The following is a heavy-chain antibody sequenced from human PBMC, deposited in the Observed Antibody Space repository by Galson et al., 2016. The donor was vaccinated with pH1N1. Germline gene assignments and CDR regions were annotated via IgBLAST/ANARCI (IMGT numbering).Heavy chain of an antibody. D-gene: IGHD6-13*01. Sequence: SETLSLTCSVSGGSMRSSDHYLAWVRQPPGKGLEWIGSVFHRGTTYYDLSLKSRVTISIDTSNKRFSLKVTSVSAADAAVYYCARGVAAASRFDLWGQGSLVAVSS. CDR3: ARGVAAASRFDL. V-gene: IGHV4-39*02. J-gene: IGHJ5*02. CDR2: VFHRGTT. CDR1: GGSMRSSDHY.